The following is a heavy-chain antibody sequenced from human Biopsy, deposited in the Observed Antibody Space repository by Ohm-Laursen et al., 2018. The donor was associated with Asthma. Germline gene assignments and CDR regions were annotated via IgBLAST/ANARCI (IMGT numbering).Heavy chain of an antibody. V-gene: IGHV1-69*13. Sequence: SVKVSCNASGDSFSNYAISWVRQAPGQGLEWMGGLIPVLGTPDHAQMFEGRVTITADESTSTAYMELSSLSSEDTAVYYFGRRYSGSDRIVYYYSGLEVWGQGTTVTVSS. J-gene: IGHJ6*02. CDR1: GDSFSNYA. CDR2: LIPVLGTP. D-gene: IGHD5-12*01. CDR3: GRRYSGSDRIVYYYSGLEV.